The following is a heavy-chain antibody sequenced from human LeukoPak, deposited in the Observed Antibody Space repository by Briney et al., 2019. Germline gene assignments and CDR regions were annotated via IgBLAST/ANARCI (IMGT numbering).Heavy chain of an antibody. CDR2: IKQDGSEK. Sequence: PGGSLRLSCAASGFTFSSYWMGWVRQAPGKGLEWVANIKQDGSEKYYVDSVKGRFTISRDNAKNSLYLQMNSLRAEDTAVYYCAREGRDGYTLDYWAREPWSPSPQ. J-gene: IGHJ4*02. D-gene: IGHD5-24*01. CDR1: GFTFSSYW. CDR3: AREGRDGYTLDY. V-gene: IGHV3-7*01.